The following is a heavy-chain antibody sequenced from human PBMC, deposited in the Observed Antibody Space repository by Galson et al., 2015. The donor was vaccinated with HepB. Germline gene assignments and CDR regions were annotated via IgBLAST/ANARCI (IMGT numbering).Heavy chain of an antibody. CDR1: GFTFRSYS. CDR2: ISSGGSSI. D-gene: IGHD6-19*01. J-gene: IGHJ6*02. V-gene: IGHV3-21*05. CDR3: ARDPITVAEDFDYYYGMDV. Sequence: SLRLSCAASGFTFRSYSMHWVRQAPGKGLEWVSYISSGGSSIYYADSVRGRFTISRDKAKTSLYLQMNSLRDDDTAVYYCARDPITVAEDFDYYYGMDVWGQGTSVTVSS.